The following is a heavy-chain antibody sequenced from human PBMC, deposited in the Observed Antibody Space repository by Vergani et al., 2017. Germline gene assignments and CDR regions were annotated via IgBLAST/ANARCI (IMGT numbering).Heavy chain of an antibody. CDR1: GYSISSGYY. CDR2: IYHSGST. Sequence: QVQLQESGPGLVKPSETLSLTCAVSGYSISSGYYWGWIRQPPGKGLEWIGSIYHSGSTYYNPSLKSRVTISVDTSKNQFSLKLSSVTAADTAVYYCARQSSSSCDDAFDIWGQGTMVTVSS. CDR3: ARQSSSSCDDAFDI. J-gene: IGHJ3*02. D-gene: IGHD6-13*01. V-gene: IGHV4-38-2*01.